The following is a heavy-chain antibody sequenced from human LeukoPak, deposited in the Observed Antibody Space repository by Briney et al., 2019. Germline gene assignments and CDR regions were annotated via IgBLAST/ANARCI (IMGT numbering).Heavy chain of an antibody. V-gene: IGHV3-21*01. Sequence: GGSLRLSCAASGFTLSSYDMHWVRQAPGKGLEWVSSISSSSSYIYYADSVKGRFTISRDNAKNSLYLQMNSLRAEGTAVFYCATERGGSYDDWGQGTLVTVSS. D-gene: IGHD3-16*01. CDR2: ISSSSSYI. J-gene: IGHJ4*02. CDR3: ATERGGSYDD. CDR1: GFTLSSYD.